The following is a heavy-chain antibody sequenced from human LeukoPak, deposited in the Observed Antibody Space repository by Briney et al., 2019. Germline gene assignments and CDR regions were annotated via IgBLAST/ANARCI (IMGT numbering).Heavy chain of an antibody. J-gene: IGHJ4*02. CDR1: GYSFTSYW. V-gene: IGHV5-10-1*01. D-gene: IGHD3-10*01. CDR3: AWGSGGAFDY. Sequence: GESLKISCKGSGYSFTSYWISRVRQMPGKGLEWMGRIDPSDSYTNYSPSFQGHVTISADKSISTAYLQWSSLKASATAMYYCAWGSGGAFDYWGQGTLVTVSS. CDR2: IDPSDSYT.